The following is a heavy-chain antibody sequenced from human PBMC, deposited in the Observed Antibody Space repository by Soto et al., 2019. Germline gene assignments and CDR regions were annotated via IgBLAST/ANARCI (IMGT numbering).Heavy chain of an antibody. CDR2: MNPNSGNT. CDR3: AGVWGYSYGPYYFDY. J-gene: IGHJ4*02. CDR1: GYTFTSYD. Sequence: QVQLVQSGAEVKKPGASVKVSCKASGYTFTSYDINWVRQATGQVLEWMGWMNPNSGNTGYAQKFQGRVTMTRNTSISTAYMELSSLRSEDTAVYYCAGVWGYSYGPYYFDYWGQGTLVTVSS. V-gene: IGHV1-8*01. D-gene: IGHD5-18*01.